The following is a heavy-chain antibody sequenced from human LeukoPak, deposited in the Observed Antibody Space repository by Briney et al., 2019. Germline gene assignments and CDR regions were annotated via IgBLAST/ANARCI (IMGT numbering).Heavy chain of an antibody. CDR2: IYSEGIY. D-gene: IGHD2/OR15-2a*01. CDR3: GSSEVGTTTSTIYDF. J-gene: IGHJ4*02. CDR1: GGSVNDYR. V-gene: IGHV4-4*07. Sequence: SETLSLTCKVSGGSVNDYRWSWIRHTAGKGLEWIGRIYSEGIYNYNPSLESRLTMSLDTSMNQFSLRLNSVTAADTAVYYCGSSEVGTTTSTIYDFWGRGTLVTVSS.